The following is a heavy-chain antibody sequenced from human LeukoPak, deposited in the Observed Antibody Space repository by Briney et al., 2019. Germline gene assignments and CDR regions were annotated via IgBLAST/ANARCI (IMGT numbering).Heavy chain of an antibody. CDR1: GFTFSSYG. CDR3: AKWFGESL. CDR2: ISHDGSNK. D-gene: IGHD3-10*01. J-gene: IGHJ4*02. Sequence: GRSLRLSSAASGFTFSSYGMHWVRQAPGKGLERVAVISHDGSNKYYADSVKGRFTISRDNSKNTLYLQMNSLRAEDTAVYYCAKWFGESLWGQGTLVTVSS. V-gene: IGHV3-30*18.